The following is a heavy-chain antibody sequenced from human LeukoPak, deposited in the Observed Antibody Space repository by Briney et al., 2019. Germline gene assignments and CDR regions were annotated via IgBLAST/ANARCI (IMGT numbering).Heavy chain of an antibody. Sequence: ASVKVSCKASGGSFSSYAITWVRQAPGQGLEWMGRIIPIFGTANYAQKFQGRVTITTDESTRTAYMELSSLRSEDTAVYYCARERPPGDSSSWFLEGYFDIWGQGSLVIVSS. J-gene: IGHJ4*02. V-gene: IGHV1-69*05. CDR1: GGSFSSYA. CDR3: ARERPPGDSSSWFLEGYFDI. D-gene: IGHD6-13*01. CDR2: IIPIFGTA.